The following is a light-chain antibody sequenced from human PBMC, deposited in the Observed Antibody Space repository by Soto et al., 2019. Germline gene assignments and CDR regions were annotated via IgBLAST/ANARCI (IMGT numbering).Light chain of an antibody. CDR2: GAS. Sequence: EIVLTQSPGTLSLSPGERATLSCRASQTISSSYLAWYQQKPGQAPRLLIYGASSRATGIPDRFSGSASGTAFTLTISRLEPEDFAVYYCQQYGSSPKTFGQGTKVEIK. V-gene: IGKV3-20*01. CDR3: QQYGSSPKT. CDR1: QTISSSY. J-gene: IGKJ1*01.